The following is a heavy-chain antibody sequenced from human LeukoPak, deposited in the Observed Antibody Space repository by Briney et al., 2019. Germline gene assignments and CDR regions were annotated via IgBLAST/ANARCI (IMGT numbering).Heavy chain of an antibody. Sequence: PSETLSLTCIVSGDSISNYYWSWIRQPPWKGLEWIGYIYYTGSTRYNPSLNGRVTISVDTSKNHFSLKLSSVTAADTAVYYCARWGCTSTTCYTPFDFWGPGTLVTVSS. CDR3: ARWGCTSTTCYTPFDF. J-gene: IGHJ4*02. V-gene: IGHV4-59*01. CDR1: GDSISNYY. CDR2: IYYTGST. D-gene: IGHD2-2*02.